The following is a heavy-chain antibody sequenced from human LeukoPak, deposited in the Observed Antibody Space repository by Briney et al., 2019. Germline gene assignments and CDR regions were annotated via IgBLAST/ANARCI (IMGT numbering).Heavy chain of an antibody. CDR2: IYPGDSDT. V-gene: IGHV5-51*01. J-gene: IGHJ4*02. CDR1: GYSFSSYW. D-gene: IGHD6-6*01. CDR3: ARPHGSSLPRVFDD. Sequence: PGESLKISCKASGYSFSSYWIGWVRQMPGKGPEWMGIIYPGDSDTRYSPSFQGQVTISADKSVSTAYLQWSSLKASDTAMYYCARPHGSSLPRVFDDWGQGTLVTVSS.